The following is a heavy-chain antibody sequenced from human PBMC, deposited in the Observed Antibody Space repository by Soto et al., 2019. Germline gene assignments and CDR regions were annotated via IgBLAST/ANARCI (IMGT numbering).Heavy chain of an antibody. CDR3: ARDGFVSGYDYPFYYYVMDV. V-gene: IGHV4-30-4*01. CDR2: IYYSGST. Sequence: PSETLSLTCTVSGGSISSGDYYWSWIRQPPGKGLEWIGYIYYSGSTYYNPSLKSRVTISVDTSKNQFSLKLSSVTAADTAVYYCARDGFVSGYDYPFYYYVMDVWGQGTTVTVSS. D-gene: IGHD5-12*01. CDR1: GGSISSGDYY. J-gene: IGHJ6*02.